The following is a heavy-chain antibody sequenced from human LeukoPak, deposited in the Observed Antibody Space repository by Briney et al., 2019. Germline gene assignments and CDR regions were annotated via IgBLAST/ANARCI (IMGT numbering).Heavy chain of an antibody. CDR2: IYYSGST. Sequence: SETLSLTCTVSGGSISSYYWSWIRQPPGKGLEWIGYIYYSGSTNYNPSLKSRVTISVDTSKNQFSLKLSSVTAADTAVYYCARVRAKKEGSSYYYYYMDVWGKGTTVTVSS. J-gene: IGHJ6*03. V-gene: IGHV4-59*01. CDR1: GGSISSYY. CDR3: ARVRAKKEGSSYYYYYMDV. D-gene: IGHD1-26*01.